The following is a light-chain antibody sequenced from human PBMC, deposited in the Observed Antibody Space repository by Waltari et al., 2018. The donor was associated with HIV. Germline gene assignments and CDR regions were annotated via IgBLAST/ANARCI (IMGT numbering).Light chain of an antibody. J-gene: IGKJ1*01. CDR2: GSS. V-gene: IGKV3-15*01. CDR1: QSVSSN. Sequence: EIVMTQSPATLSVSTGERATLYCRASQSVSSNLAWYQQKPGHAPRLLIYGSSTSATGIPARFSRSVSGTEFTLTISSLHSEDFAVYYCQQYNKWPETFGQGTKVEIK. CDR3: QQYNKWPET.